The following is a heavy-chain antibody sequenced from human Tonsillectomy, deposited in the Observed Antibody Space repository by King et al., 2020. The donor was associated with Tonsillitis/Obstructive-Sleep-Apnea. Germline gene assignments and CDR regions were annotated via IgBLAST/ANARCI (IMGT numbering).Heavy chain of an antibody. CDR2: INHSGST. J-gene: IGHJ6*03. V-gene: IGHV4-34*01. CDR1: GGSFSVYY. CDR3: ARGVVVVPAANYYYYYMDV. D-gene: IGHD2-2*01. Sequence: VQLQQWGAGLLKPSETLSLTCAVYGGSFSVYYWSCIRQPPGKGLEWIGEINHSGSTHYNPSLKSRVTISVNTSQNQFSLNLSSVTAADTAVYYCARGVVVVPAANYYYYYMDVWGKGTTVTVSS.